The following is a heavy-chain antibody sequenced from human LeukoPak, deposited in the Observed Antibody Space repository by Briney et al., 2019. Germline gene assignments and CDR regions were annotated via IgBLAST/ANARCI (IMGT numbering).Heavy chain of an antibody. Sequence: GGSLRLSCAASGLTFSDSAMSWVRQPPGKGPQWVSSISGSGDVIHYADSVKGRFTISRDNSRGTLFLQMNSLRVDDTAIYFCAIDQGPDYRPWGSATQFYWGQGALVTVSS. D-gene: IGHD4-11*01. CDR1: GLTFSDSA. V-gene: IGHV3-23*01. J-gene: IGHJ4*02. CDR2: ISGSGDVI. CDR3: AIDQGPDYRPWGSATQFY.